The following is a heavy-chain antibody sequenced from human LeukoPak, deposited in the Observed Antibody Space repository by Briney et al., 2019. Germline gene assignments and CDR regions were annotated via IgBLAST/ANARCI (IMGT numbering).Heavy chain of an antibody. CDR2: ISGSGGST. CDR1: GFTFSSYA. V-gene: IGHV3-23*01. D-gene: IGHD3-10*01. Sequence: GGSLRLSCAASGFTFSSYAMSWVRQAPGKGLEWVSAISGSGGSTYYADSVKGRFTISRDNSKNTLYLQMNSLRAEDTAVYYCAKAPGRGAKSLYYFDYWGQGTLVTVSS. CDR3: AKAPGRGAKSLYYFDY. J-gene: IGHJ4*02.